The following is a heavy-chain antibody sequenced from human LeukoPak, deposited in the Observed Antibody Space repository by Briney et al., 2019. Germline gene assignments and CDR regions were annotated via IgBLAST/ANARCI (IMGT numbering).Heavy chain of an antibody. V-gene: IGHV3-72*01. CDR2: SRNKAKSYTT. CDR1: GFTFSDHY. J-gene: IGHJ6*02. Sequence: GGSLRLSCAASGFTFSDHYMDWVRQAPGKGLEWVGRSRNKAKSYTTEYAASVKGRFTLSRDDSKNSVYLQMNSLKTEDTAVYYCAREEHTIPRSYGSGSKRPRWFVYGMDVWGQGTTVTVSS. D-gene: IGHD3-10*01. CDR3: AREEHTIPRSYGSGSKRPRWFVYGMDV.